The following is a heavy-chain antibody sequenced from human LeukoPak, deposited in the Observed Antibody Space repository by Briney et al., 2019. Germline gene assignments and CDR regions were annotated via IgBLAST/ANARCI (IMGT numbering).Heavy chain of an antibody. V-gene: IGHV3-21*01. D-gene: IGHD3-16*01. CDR3: ARFPVPKLRISRSVGWFDP. CDR1: GFTFSSYS. Sequence: PGGSLRLSCAASGFTFSSYSMNWVRQAPGKGLEWVSSISSSSSYIYYADSVKGRFTISRDNAKNSLYLQMNSLRAEDTAVYYCARFPVPKLRISRSVGWFDPWGQGTLVTVSS. CDR2: ISSSSSYI. J-gene: IGHJ5*02.